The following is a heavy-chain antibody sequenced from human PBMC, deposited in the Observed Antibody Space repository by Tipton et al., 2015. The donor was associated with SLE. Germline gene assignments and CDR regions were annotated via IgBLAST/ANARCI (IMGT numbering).Heavy chain of an antibody. CDR2: IHYDGSNK. Sequence: SLRLSCAASGITVRSNYMNWVRQAPGKGLEWVAFIHYDGSNKYYADSVKGRFTISRDNSKNTLYLQMSSLRANDTAVYYCAKALVTATRYFDSWGQGTLVTVSS. V-gene: IGHV3-30*02. J-gene: IGHJ4*02. D-gene: IGHD1-26*01. CDR1: GITVRSNY. CDR3: AKALVTATRYFDS.